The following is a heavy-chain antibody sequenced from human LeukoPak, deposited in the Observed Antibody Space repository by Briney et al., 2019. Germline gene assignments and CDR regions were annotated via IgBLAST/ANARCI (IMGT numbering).Heavy chain of an antibody. Sequence: GGSLRLSCAASGFTFSSYWIHWVRQVPGKGLVWVSRIDYDGSIKNYADSVKGRFTISRDNARNTLYLQMNSLRVDDTAVYYCVKDLGGNYDYWGQGTLVTVSS. CDR3: VKDLGGNYDY. CDR1: GFTFSSYW. CDR2: IDYDGSIK. J-gene: IGHJ4*02. V-gene: IGHV3-74*01. D-gene: IGHD1-7*01.